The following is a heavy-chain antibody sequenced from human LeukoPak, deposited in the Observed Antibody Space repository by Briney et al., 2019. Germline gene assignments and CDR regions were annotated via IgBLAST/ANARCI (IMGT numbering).Heavy chain of an antibody. V-gene: IGHV3-23*01. CDR2: ISGSGGST. D-gene: IGHD3-22*01. Sequence: GGSLRLTCAASGFTFSTYAMNWVRQAPGKGLEWVSSISGSGGSTYYADSVKGRFTISRDNSKNTLYLQMNSLRAEDTAVYYCASGFGGDYYDSSGYYSPPRYFDYWGQGTLVTVSS. J-gene: IGHJ4*02. CDR3: ASGFGGDYYDSSGYYSPPRYFDY. CDR1: GFTFSTYA.